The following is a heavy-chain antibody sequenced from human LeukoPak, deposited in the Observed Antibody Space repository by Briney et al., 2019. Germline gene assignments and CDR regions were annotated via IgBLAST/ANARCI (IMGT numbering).Heavy chain of an antibody. Sequence: SETLSLTCTVSGGSISSYYWGWIRQPPGKGLEWIGSIYYSGSTYYNPSLKSRVTISVDTSKNQFSLKLSSVTAADTAVYYCARDDHSGYDAWGQGTLVTVSS. CDR2: IYYSGST. CDR3: ARDDHSGYDA. CDR1: GGSISSYY. D-gene: IGHD5-12*01. V-gene: IGHV4-39*07. J-gene: IGHJ5*02.